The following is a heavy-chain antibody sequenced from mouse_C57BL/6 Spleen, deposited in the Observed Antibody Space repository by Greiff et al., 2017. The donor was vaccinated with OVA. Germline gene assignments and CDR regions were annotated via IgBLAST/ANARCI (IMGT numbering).Heavy chain of an antibody. J-gene: IGHJ1*03. Sequence: VQLQQSGPGLVQPSQSLSITCTVSGFSLTSYGVHWVRQSPGKGLEWLGVIWRGGSTDYNAAFMSRLSITKDNSKSQVFFKMNSLQADDTAIYYCAKYYGSRGDWYFDVWGTGTTVTVSS. V-gene: IGHV2-5*01. CDR1: GFSLTSYG. CDR3: AKYYGSRGDWYFDV. CDR2: IWRGGST. D-gene: IGHD1-1*01.